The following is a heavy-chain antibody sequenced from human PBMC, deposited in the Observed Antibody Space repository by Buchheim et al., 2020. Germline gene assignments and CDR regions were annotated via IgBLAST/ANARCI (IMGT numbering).Heavy chain of an antibody. CDR1: GGSISSSSYS. Sequence: QLQLQESGPGLVNPSGTLSLTCSVSGGSISSSSYSWGWIRQPPGKGLEWIGSIYYSGSAFYNPALESRVTILVDRYKSQFSLHLNSVTAADTAMYYCASNWGLYYFDYWGQGTL. CDR2: IYYSGSA. CDR3: ASNWGLYYFDY. J-gene: IGHJ4*02. D-gene: IGHD7-27*01. V-gene: IGHV4-39*07.